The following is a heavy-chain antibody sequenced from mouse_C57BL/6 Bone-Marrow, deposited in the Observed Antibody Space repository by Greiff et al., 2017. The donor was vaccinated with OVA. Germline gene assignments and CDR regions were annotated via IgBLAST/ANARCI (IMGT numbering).Heavy chain of an antibody. V-gene: IGHV1-78*01. J-gene: IGHJ3*01. CDR2: IYPRDGST. CDR3: ARRLGFPAWFAY. Sequence: VQVVESDAELVKPGASVKISCKVSGYTFTDHTIHWMKQRPEQGLEWIGYIYPRDGSTKYNEKFKGKATLTADKSSSTAYMQLNSLTSEDSAVYFCARRLGFPAWFAYWGQGTLVTVSA. CDR1: GYTFTDHT.